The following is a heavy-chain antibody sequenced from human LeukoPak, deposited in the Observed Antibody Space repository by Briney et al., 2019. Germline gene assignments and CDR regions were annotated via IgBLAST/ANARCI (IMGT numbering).Heavy chain of an antibody. V-gene: IGHV4-38-2*02. CDR3: ARDLGYGDYIPLFDY. Sequence: PSETLSLTCTVSGYSISSGYYWGWIRQPPGKGLEWIGSIYHSGSTYYNPSLKSRVTISVDTSKNQFSLKLSSVTAADTAVYYCARDLGYGDYIPLFDYWGQGTLVTVSS. CDR2: IYHSGST. CDR1: GYSISSGYY. J-gene: IGHJ4*02. D-gene: IGHD4-17*01.